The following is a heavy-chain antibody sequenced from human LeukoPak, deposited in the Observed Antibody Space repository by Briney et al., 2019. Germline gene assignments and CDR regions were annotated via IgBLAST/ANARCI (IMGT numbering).Heavy chain of an antibody. CDR2: IYTSGNT. CDR3: ARERLAMVRGVIPKEAWGWFDP. D-gene: IGHD3-10*01. J-gene: IGHJ5*02. CDR1: AGSMTNYY. V-gene: IGHV4-4*07. Sequence: PSETLSLTCSVSAGSMTNYYWSWLRHPAGEGLEWIGRIYTSGNTNYNPSLKSRATISVDTSKNQFSLELSSVTAADTAVYYCARERLAMVRGVIPKEAWGWFDPWGQGTLVTVSS.